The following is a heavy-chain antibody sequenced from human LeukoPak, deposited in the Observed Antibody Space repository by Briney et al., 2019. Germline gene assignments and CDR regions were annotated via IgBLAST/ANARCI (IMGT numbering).Heavy chain of an antibody. CDR1: GGSISSCY. CDR3: ARTYSSGWPGAFDI. V-gene: IGHV4-59*01. D-gene: IGHD6-19*01. Sequence: SETLSLTCTVSGGSISSCYWSWIRQPPGKGLEWIGYIYYSGSTNYNPSLKSRVTISVDTSKNQFSLKLSSVTAADTAVYYCARTYSSGWPGAFDIWGQGTMVTVSS. CDR2: IYYSGST. J-gene: IGHJ3*02.